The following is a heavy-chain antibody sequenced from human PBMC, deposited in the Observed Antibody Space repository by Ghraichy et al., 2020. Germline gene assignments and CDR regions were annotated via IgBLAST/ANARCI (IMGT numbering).Heavy chain of an antibody. J-gene: IGHJ3*02. D-gene: IGHD6-19*01. CDR2: IYSGGSA. CDR3: ARDRSGWYNAFDI. CDR1: GFTVSSNY. Sequence: LSLTCAASGFTVSSNYMSWVRQAPGKGLEWVSVIYSGGSAYYADSVKGRFTISRDNSKNTLYLQMNSLRAEDTAVYYCARDRSGWYNAFDIWGQGTMVTVSS. V-gene: IGHV3-66*01.